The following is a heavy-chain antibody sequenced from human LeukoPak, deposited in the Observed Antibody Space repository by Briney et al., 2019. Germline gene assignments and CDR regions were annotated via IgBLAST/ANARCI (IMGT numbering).Heavy chain of an antibody. J-gene: IGHJ4*02. Sequence: ASVKVSCKASGYTFTSYYMHWVRQAPGQGLEWMGIINPSGGSTSYAQKFQGRVTMTRDTSTSTVYMELSSLRSEDTAVYYCARIPKPYDSSDGVFAYWGQGTLVTVSS. CDR3: ARIPKPYDSSDGVFAY. CDR1: GYTFTSYY. CDR2: INPSGGST. D-gene: IGHD3-22*01. V-gene: IGHV1-46*01.